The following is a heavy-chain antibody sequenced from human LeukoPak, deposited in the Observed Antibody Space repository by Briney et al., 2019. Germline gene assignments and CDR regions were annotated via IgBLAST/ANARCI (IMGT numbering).Heavy chain of an antibody. J-gene: IGHJ6*03. CDR2: ISGSGGST. Sequence: GGSLRLSCAASGFTFSSYGMSWVRQAPGKGLEWVSAISGSGGSTYYADSVKGRFTISRDNSKNTLYLQMNSLRVEDTAVYYCARLGPRAAAGPYTKYYYYYYYMDVWGKGTTVTISS. CDR3: ARLGPRAAAGPYTKYYYYYYYMDV. CDR1: GFTFSSYG. V-gene: IGHV3-23*01. D-gene: IGHD6-13*01.